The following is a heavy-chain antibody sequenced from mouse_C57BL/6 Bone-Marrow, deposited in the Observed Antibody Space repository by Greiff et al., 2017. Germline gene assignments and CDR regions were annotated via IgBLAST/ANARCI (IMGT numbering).Heavy chain of an antibody. CDR1: GFTFSDYG. CDR2: ISNLAYSI. J-gene: IGHJ4*01. V-gene: IGHV5-15*01. CDR3: ARGYYARDC. Sequence: EVMLVESGGGLVQPGGSLKLSCAASGFTFSDYGMAWVRQAPRKGPEWVAFISNLAYSIYYADTVTGRFTISREKAKNTLYLDMSSLRSGDTAMYYCARGYYARDCWGQGTSVTVSS.